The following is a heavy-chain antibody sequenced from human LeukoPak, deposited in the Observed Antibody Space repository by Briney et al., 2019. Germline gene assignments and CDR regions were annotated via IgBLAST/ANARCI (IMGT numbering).Heavy chain of an antibody. V-gene: IGHV4-34*01. CDR1: GGSFSGYY. CDR2: INHSGST. J-gene: IGHJ4*02. D-gene: IGHD1-14*01. Sequence: PSETLSLTCAVYGGSFSGYYWSWIRQPPGKGLEWIGEINHSGSTNYNLSLKSRVTISVDTSKNQFSLKLSSVTAADTAVYYCARIRFRKPLRSPYYFDYWGQGTLVTVSS. CDR3: ARIRFRKPLRSPYYFDY.